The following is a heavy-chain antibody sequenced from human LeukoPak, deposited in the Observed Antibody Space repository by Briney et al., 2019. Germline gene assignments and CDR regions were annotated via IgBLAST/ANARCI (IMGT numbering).Heavy chain of an antibody. D-gene: IGHD6-19*01. Sequence: SETLSLTCTVSGGPVSSPNHFWGWVRQPPGKGLEWIGSVYYGGSTYSNPSLKSRVTMSADTSKNQFSLTLSSVTATDTAVYYCARVVAGTKDFQYWGQGTLVTVSS. CDR2: VYYGGST. V-gene: IGHV4-39*01. CDR3: ARVVAGTKDFQY. J-gene: IGHJ1*01. CDR1: GGPVSSPNHF.